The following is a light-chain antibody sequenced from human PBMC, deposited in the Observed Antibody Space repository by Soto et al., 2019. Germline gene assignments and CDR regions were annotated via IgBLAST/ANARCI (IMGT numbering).Light chain of an antibody. CDR3: QQYNSFIWT. CDR1: QTISSW. Sequence: IHMTHAPSTLSASFGDIVTIIFRASQTISSWLAWYQQKGGQAPKLLISKASILDSGVPSRFSGSGSGTEFNLTISSLQPEDFATYYCQQYNSFIWTFGQGTKVDIK. CDR2: KAS. J-gene: IGKJ1*01. V-gene: IGKV1-5*03.